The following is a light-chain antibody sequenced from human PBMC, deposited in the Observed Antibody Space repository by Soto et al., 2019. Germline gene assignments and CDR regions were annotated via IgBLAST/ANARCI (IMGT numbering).Light chain of an antibody. J-gene: IGKJ1*01. CDR3: QQYNSYWGT. Sequence: QSPSTLSASVGDRVTITCRASQSISTWLAWYQQKPGKAPKLLIYQASNLQSGVPSRFSGSGSGTEFTLTISSLQPDDFATYYCQQYNSYWGTFGQGTKVDI. V-gene: IGKV1-5*03. CDR2: QAS. CDR1: QSISTW.